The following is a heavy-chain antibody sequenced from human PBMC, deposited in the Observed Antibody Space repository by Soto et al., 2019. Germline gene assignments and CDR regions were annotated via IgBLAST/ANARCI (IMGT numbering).Heavy chain of an antibody. CDR1: GFTFSSYA. CDR3: ARPLWRDDYNWGYFDL. CDR2: ISYDGSNK. V-gene: IGHV3-30-3*01. Sequence: QVQLVESGGGVVQPGRSLRLSCAASGFTFSSYAMHWVRQAPGKGLEWVAVISYDGSNKYYAHSVKGRFTISRDNSTNTLYLQMISVRAEDTAVYYCARPLWRDDYNWGYFDLWGRGTLVTVSS. J-gene: IGHJ2*01. D-gene: IGHD4-4*01.